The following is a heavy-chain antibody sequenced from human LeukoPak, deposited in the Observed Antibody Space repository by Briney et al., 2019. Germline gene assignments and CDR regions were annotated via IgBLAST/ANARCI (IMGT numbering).Heavy chain of an antibody. CDR1: GFTVSSNY. D-gene: IGHD2-15*01. CDR3: AREVVAATGRYYYYYMDV. J-gene: IGHJ6*03. CDR2: IYSGGST. V-gene: IGHV3-53*01. Sequence: GGSLRLSCAASGFTVSSNYMSWDRQAPGQELEWVSVIYSGGSTYYADTVKGRFTISKDNSKNTLYLQMNSLRAEDTAVYYCAREVVAATGRYYYYYMDVWGKGTTVTVSS.